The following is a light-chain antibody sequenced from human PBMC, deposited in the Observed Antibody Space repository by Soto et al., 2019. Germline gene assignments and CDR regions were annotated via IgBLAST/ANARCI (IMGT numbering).Light chain of an antibody. J-gene: IGLJ2*01. CDR1: SSDVGVYNY. V-gene: IGLV2-14*01. Sequence: QSVLTQPASVSGSPGQSITISCTGTSSDVGVYNYVSWYQQHPGKAPKLMIYDVRNRPSGVSNRFSGSNSGNTASLTISGLQAEDEADYYCSSFTTSSTVVFGGGTKLTVL. CDR3: SSFTTSSTVV. CDR2: DVR.